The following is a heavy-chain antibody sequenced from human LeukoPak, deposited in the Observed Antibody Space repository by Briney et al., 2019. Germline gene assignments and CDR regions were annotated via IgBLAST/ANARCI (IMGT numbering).Heavy chain of an antibody. D-gene: IGHD1-26*01. CDR3: AREGGSHYYFDY. V-gene: IGHV4-59*01. J-gene: IGHJ4*02. Sequence: SETLSLTCTVSGGSISSYYWSWIRQPPGKGLEWIGYIYYGGSTNYNPSLKSRVTISVDTSKNQFSLKLSSVTAADTAVYYCAREGGSHYYFDYWGQGTLVTVSS. CDR2: IYYGGST. CDR1: GGSISSYY.